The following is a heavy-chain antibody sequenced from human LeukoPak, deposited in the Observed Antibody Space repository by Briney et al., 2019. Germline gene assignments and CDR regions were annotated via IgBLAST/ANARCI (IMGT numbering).Heavy chain of an antibody. J-gene: IGHJ3*02. CDR1: GGTFTSYA. CDR2: IIPIFGTA. D-gene: IGHD6-13*01. V-gene: IGHV1-69*05. Sequence: SVKVSCKASGGTFTSYAISWVRQAPGQGLEWMGRIIPIFGTANYAQKFQGRVTITTDESTSTAYMELSSLRSEDTAVYYCARDPHGYSSSYDDAFDIWGQGTMVTVSS. CDR3: ARDPHGYSSSYDDAFDI.